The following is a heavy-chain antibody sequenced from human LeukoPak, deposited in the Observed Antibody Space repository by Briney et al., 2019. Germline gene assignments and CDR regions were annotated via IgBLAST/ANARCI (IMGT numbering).Heavy chain of an antibody. J-gene: IGHJ4*02. CDR2: IYYSGST. D-gene: IGHD3-3*01. CDR1: GGSISSSSYY. CDR3: ARVRYYDFWSGYYFDY. Sequence: PSETLSLTCTVSGGSISSSSYYWGWIRQPPGKGLEWIGSIYYSGSTYYNPSLKSRVTISVDTSKNQFSLKLSSVTAADTAVYYCARVRYYDFWSGYYFDYWGQGTLVTVS. V-gene: IGHV4-39*07.